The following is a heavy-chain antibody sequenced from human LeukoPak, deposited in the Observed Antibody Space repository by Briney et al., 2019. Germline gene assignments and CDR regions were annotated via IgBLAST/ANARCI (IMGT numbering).Heavy chain of an antibody. J-gene: IGHJ4*02. V-gene: IGHV3-30-3*01. D-gene: IGHD6-19*01. CDR1: GFTFSSYA. CDR3: AREGAVAGTFDY. CDR2: ISYDGSNK. Sequence: GRSLRLSCAASGFTFSSYAMHWVRQAPGKGLEWVAVISYDGSNKYYADSVKGRFTISRDNSKNTLYLQMNSLRAEDTVVYYCAREGAVAGTFDYWGQGTLVTVSS.